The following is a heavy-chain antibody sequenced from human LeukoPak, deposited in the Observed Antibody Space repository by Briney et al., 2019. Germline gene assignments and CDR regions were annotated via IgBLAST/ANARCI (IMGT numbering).Heavy chain of an antibody. CDR1: GGSISSGGYY. CDR2: IYYSGST. Sequence: SETLSLTCTVSGGSISSGGYYWSWIRQHPGKGLEWIGCIYYSGSTYYNPSLKSRVTISVDTSKNQFSLKLSSVTAADTAVYYCARDRGYSYGYSALDIWGQGTMVTVSS. J-gene: IGHJ3*02. V-gene: IGHV4-31*03. CDR3: ARDRGYSYGYSALDI. D-gene: IGHD5-18*01.